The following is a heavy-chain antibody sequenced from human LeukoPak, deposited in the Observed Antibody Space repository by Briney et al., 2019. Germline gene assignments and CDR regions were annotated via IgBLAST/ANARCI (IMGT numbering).Heavy chain of an antibody. J-gene: IGHJ4*02. V-gene: IGHV3-21*04. CDR1: GFTFSKYA. CDR3: AKDERSSWTYYFDY. CDR2: ISSSSSYI. Sequence: PGGSLRLSCAASGFTFSKYAMSWVRQAPGKGLEWVSSISSSSSYIYYADSVKGRFTISRDNAKNSLYLQMNSLRAEDTAVYYCAKDERSSWTYYFDYWGQGTLVTVSS. D-gene: IGHD6-13*01.